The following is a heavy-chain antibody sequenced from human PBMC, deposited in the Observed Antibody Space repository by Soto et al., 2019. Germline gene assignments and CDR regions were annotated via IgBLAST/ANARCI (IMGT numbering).Heavy chain of an antibody. CDR2: IIPSFGTA. V-gene: IGHV1-69*12. Sequence: QVQLVQSGAEVKKPGSSVKVSCKASGGTFSSYAISWVRQAPGQGLEWMGWIIPSFGTANYAQKFQGRVTITADESTSPAYMELSSLRCEDTAVYYCAGPIQYCDDSSCRTAWFDAWGQGTLCTLSS. J-gene: IGHJ5*02. D-gene: IGHD3-22*01. CDR3: AGPIQYCDDSSCRTAWFDA. CDR1: GGTFSSYA.